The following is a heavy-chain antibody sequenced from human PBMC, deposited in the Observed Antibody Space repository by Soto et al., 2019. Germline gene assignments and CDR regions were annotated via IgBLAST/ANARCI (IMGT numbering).Heavy chain of an antibody. CDR2: ITTDKGKT. CDR1: GYTFTTYG. Sequence: QVQLVQSGPEVKKPGASVKFSCKTSGYTFTTYGISWVRQAPGQGLEWMGWITTDKGKTTYAKKFQGRVTMPTDTSTSTAYMELRSLRSDDTAVYYCATRSPAFDYWGQGTLVTVSS. V-gene: IGHV1-18*01. J-gene: IGHJ4*02. CDR3: ATRSPAFDY.